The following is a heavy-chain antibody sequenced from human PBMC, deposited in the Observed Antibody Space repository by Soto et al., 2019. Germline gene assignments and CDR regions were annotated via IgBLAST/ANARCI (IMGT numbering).Heavy chain of an antibody. J-gene: IGHJ6*02. V-gene: IGHV3-21*01. Sequence: GGSLRLSCAASGFTFSSYSMNWVRQAPGKGLEWVSSISSSSSYIYYAGSVKGRFTISRDNAKNSLYLQMNSLRAEDTAVYYCARESFADYYDSSGYQSPYYYYYGMDVWGQGTTVTVSS. D-gene: IGHD3-22*01. CDR3: ARESFADYYDSSGYQSPYYYYYGMDV. CDR2: ISSSSSYI. CDR1: GFTFSSYS.